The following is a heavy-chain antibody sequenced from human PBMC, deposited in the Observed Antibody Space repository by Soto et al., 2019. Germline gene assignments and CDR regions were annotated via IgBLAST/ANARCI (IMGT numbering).Heavy chain of an antibody. D-gene: IGHD1-20*01. CDR2: VFYTGFT. J-gene: IGHJ4*02. V-gene: IGHV4-39*01. Sequence: SETLSLTCTVSGGSISSSSYYWGWLRQSPGRGPEWIGSVFYTGFTSYNPSLESRVSVSVDTSKNQFSLKVSAVTAADTAVYYCASSQKGYNWNCFDHWGQGALVTVSS. CDR1: GGSISSSSYY. CDR3: ASSQKGYNWNCFDH.